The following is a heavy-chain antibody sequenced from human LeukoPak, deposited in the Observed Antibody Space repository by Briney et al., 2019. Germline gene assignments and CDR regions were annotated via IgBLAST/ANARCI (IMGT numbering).Heavy chain of an antibody. CDR2: IWYDGSNK. D-gene: IGHD2-15*01. CDR1: GFTFSSYG. J-gene: IGHJ4*02. V-gene: IGHV3-33*01. CDR3: ARERVEYSGGNCYGLQN. Sequence: TGGSLRLSCAASGFTFSSYGMHWVRQAPGKGLEWVAVIWYDGSNKYYADSVKGRFTISRDNSKDTLYLQMNSLRAEDTAVYYCARERVEYSGGNCYGLQNWGQGTLVTVSS.